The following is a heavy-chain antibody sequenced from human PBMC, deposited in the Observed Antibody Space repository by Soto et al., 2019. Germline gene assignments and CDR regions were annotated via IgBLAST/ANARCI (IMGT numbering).Heavy chain of an antibody. CDR3: ARHPPYYDSSGEYYFDY. CDR2: IYYSGST. CDR1: GGSISSSSYY. Sequence: SETLSLTCTVSGGSISSSSYYWGWIRQPPGKGLEWIGSIYYSGSTYYNPSLKSRVTISVDTSKNQFSLKLSSVTAADTAVYYCARHPPYYDSSGEYYFDYWGQGTLVTVSS. V-gene: IGHV4-39*01. J-gene: IGHJ4*02. D-gene: IGHD3-22*01.